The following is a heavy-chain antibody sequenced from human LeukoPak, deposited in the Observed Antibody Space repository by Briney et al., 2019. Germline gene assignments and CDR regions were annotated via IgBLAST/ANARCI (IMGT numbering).Heavy chain of an antibody. CDR2: IIPIFGTA. CDR3: ARDGRILGETIDY. D-gene: IGHD2-15*01. J-gene: IGHJ4*02. CDR1: GGTFSSYA. Sequence: ASVKVSCKASGGTFSSYAISWVRQAPGQGLEWMGGIIPIFGTANYAQKFQGRVTITADKSTSTAYMELSSLRSEDTAVYYCARDGRILGETIDYWGQGTLVTVSS. V-gene: IGHV1-69*06.